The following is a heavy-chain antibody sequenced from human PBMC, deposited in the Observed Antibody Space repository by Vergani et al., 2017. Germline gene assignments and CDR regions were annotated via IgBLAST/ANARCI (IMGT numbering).Heavy chain of an antibody. V-gene: IGHV3-30*18. CDR2: ISYDGSNK. CDR3: AKVGDAGYSSSWVDY. D-gene: IGHD6-13*01. J-gene: IGHJ4*02. Sequence: QVQLVESRGGVVQPGRSPRLSCAASGFTFSSYGMHWVRQAPGKGLEWVAVISYDGSNKYYADSVKGRFTISRDNSKNTLYLQMNSLRAEDTAVYYCAKVGDAGYSSSWVDYWGQGTLVTVSS. CDR1: GFTFSSYG.